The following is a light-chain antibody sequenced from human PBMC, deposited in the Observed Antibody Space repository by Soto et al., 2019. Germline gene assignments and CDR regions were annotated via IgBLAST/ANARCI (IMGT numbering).Light chain of an antibody. J-gene: IGKJ4*01. Sequence: EIVVTQSPATLSLSPGQRATLSCRTSQYINNKLVWYQQKPGQAPRLLIYGASTRATGIPARFSGSGSGTEFTLTISSLQSEDFAVYSCQHYNNWPLTFGGGTKVEIK. CDR1: QYINNK. CDR3: QHYNNWPLT. CDR2: GAS. V-gene: IGKV3-15*01.